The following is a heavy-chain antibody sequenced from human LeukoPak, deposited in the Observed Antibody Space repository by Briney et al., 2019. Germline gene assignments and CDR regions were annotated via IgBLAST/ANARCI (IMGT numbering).Heavy chain of an antibody. Sequence: PSETLSLTCTVSGGSISIYYWSWIRQPPGKGLECIGYIYFSGSTNYSPSLKSRVTISVDTSKNQFSLKLTSVTAADTAVYYCARLRYSGYVKYYFDYWGQGTLVTVSS. CDR1: GGSISIYY. CDR3: ARLRYSGYVKYYFDY. D-gene: IGHD5-12*01. V-gene: IGHV4-59*01. J-gene: IGHJ4*02. CDR2: IYFSGST.